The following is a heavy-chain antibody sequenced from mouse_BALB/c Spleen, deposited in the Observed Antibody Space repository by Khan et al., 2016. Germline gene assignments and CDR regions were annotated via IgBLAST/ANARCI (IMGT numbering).Heavy chain of an antibody. CDR1: GFTFSDYY. CDR2: ISDGGSYT. V-gene: IGHV5-4*02. J-gene: IGHJ1*01. Sequence: EVQLLEPGGGLVKPGGSLKLSCAASGFTFSDYYMYWVRQTPEKRLEWVATISDGGSYTYYPDSVKGRFTISRDNAKNNLYLQMSSLKSEDTAMYSCARDLNWYFDVWGAGTTVTVSS. CDR3: ARDLNWYFDV.